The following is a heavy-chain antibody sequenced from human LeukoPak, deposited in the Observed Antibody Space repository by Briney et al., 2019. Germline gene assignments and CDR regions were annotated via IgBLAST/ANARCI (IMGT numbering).Heavy chain of an antibody. Sequence: GGSLRLSCAASGFTFSSYAMHWVRQAPGKGLEWVAVISYDGSNKHYADSVKGRFTISRDNSKNTLYLQMNSLRAEDTAVYYCARVIGLVDYFDYWGQGTLVTVSS. D-gene: IGHD2/OR15-2a*01. CDR3: ARVIGLVDYFDY. CDR1: GFTFSSYA. V-gene: IGHV3-30-3*01. J-gene: IGHJ4*02. CDR2: ISYDGSNK.